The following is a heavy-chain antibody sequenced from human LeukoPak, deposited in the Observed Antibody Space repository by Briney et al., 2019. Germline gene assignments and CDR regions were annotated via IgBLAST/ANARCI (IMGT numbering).Heavy chain of an antibody. CDR3: ARDGSYCGGDCYASGLGNY. CDR1: GFTFSSYS. D-gene: IGHD2-21*02. CDR2: ISSSSSYI. V-gene: IGHV3-21*01. J-gene: IGHJ4*02. Sequence: PGGSLRLSCAASGFTFSSYSMNWVRQAPGKGLEWVSSISSSSSYIYYADSVKGRFTISRDNAKNSLYLQMNSLRAEDTAVYYCARDGSYCGGDCYASGLGNYWGQGTLVTVSS.